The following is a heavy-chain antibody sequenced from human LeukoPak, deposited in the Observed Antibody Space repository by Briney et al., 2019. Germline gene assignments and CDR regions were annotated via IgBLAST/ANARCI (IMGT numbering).Heavy chain of an antibody. CDR1: GGSISSYY. V-gene: IGHV4-59*12. J-gene: IGHJ4*02. Sequence: SETLSLTCTVSGGSISSYYWSWIRQPPGKGLEWIGYIYYSGSTNYNPSLKSRVTISVDTSKNQFSLKLSSVTAADTAVYYCARGGDSSGYYYSIDYWGQGTLVTVSS. CDR3: ARGGDSSGYYYSIDY. D-gene: IGHD3-22*01. CDR2: IYYSGST.